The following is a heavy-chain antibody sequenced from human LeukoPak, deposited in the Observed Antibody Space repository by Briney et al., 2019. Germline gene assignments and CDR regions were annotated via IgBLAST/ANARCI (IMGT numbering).Heavy chain of an antibody. D-gene: IGHD4-11*01. CDR1: GFSFRDYA. V-gene: IGHV3-33*01. J-gene: IGHJ4*02. CDR2: TWFDGSNN. CDR3: ARDSVMTTLAADPDF. Sequence: GGSLRLSCAASGFSFRDYAMHWVRQAPGKGREWVALTWFDGSNNHYADYVKGRFSISRDNSKNTLYLQMNSLSAEDTAVYYCARDSVMTTLAADPDFWGQGTLVTVSS.